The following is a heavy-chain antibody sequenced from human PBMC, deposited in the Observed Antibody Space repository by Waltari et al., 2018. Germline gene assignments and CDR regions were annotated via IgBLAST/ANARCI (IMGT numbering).Heavy chain of an antibody. V-gene: IGHV1-24*01. Sequence: QVQLVQSGAEVKKPGASVKVSCKVSGYTLTELSMHWVRPAPGKGLEWMGGVDPEDGETIYAQKFQGRVTRTEDTSTDTAYRELSSLRSEDTAVYYCATCSGGSCYSGDWCDPWGQGTLVTVSS. D-gene: IGHD2-15*01. CDR1: GYTLTELS. J-gene: IGHJ5*02. CDR2: VDPEDGET. CDR3: ATCSGGSCYSGDWCDP.